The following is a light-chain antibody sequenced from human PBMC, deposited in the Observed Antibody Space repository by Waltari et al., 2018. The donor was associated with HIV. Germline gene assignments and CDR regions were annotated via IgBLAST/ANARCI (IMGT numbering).Light chain of an antibody. CDR1: NTDVGGYNY. V-gene: IGLV2-14*01. Sequence: QSALTQPASVSGSPGQSITISCTGSNTDVGGYNYVSCYQQHPGKAPKLMIYEVSNRPSGVSNRFSGSKSGNTASLTISGLQTEDEADYYCSSYTISNTLVFGGGTKLTVL. CDR2: EVS. J-gene: IGLJ2*01. CDR3: SSYTISNTLV.